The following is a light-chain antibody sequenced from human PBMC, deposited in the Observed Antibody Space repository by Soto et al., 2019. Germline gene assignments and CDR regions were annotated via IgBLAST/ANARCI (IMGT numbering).Light chain of an antibody. V-gene: IGKV1-33*01. Sequence: DVQMTQSPSSLSASVGDRVTITCQASQDIRECLNWYQQKPGKAPRLLIYDASSLETGVPSRFSGSGSRTDFTFTISSLQPEDIGTYYCQQYDDLPPRTFGGGTKVELK. J-gene: IGKJ4*01. CDR3: QQYDDLPPRT. CDR1: QDIREC. CDR2: DAS.